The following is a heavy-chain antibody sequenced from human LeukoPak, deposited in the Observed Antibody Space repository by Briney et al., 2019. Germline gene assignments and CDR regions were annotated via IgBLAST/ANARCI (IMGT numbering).Heavy chain of an antibody. Sequence: PSETLSLTCAVYGGSFSGYYWSWIRQPPGKGLEWIGEINHSGSTNYNPSLKSRVTISVDTSKNQFSPKLSSVTAADTAVYYCARGSQSLGYCSGGSCRAKIFDYWGQGTLVTVSS. CDR3: ARGSQSLGYCSGGSCRAKIFDY. D-gene: IGHD2-15*01. CDR1: GGSFSGYY. V-gene: IGHV4-34*01. J-gene: IGHJ4*02. CDR2: INHSGST.